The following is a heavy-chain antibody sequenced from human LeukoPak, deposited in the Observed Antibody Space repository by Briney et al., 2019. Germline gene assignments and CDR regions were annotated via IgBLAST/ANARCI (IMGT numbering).Heavy chain of an antibody. CDR2: IKSDGTST. V-gene: IGHV3-74*01. CDR1: GFTFSSYW. Sequence: GGSLRLSCAASGFTFSSYWMHWVRQAPGKGLVWVSRIKSDGTSTSYADSVKGRFTISRDNAKNTLYLQMNSLRAEDTAVYYCTREGDSGSYFYYFDYWGQGTLVTVSS. CDR3: TREGDSGSYFYYFDY. D-gene: IGHD1-26*01. J-gene: IGHJ4*02.